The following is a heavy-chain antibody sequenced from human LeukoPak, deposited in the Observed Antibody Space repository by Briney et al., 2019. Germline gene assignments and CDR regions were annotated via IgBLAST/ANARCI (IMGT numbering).Heavy chain of an antibody. CDR2: IYSSGST. D-gene: IGHD5-18*01. Sequence: PSQTLSPTCAVSGGSISGSSYYWGWIRQPPGKKLEWIGSIYSSGSTYYNPSLKSRVTISVDTSKNQFSLKLSSVTAADTAVYYCAREDTPMVTPFDYWGQGTLVTVSS. J-gene: IGHJ4*02. CDR3: AREDTPMVTPFDY. V-gene: IGHV4-39*07. CDR1: GGSISGSSYY.